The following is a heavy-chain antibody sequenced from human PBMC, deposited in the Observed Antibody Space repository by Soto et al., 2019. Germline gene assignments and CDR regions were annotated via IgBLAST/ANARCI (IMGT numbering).Heavy chain of an antibody. CDR2: IKSKTDGGTT. J-gene: IGHJ4*02. CDR3: TTDLNGGNPQYYFDY. Sequence: EGSLRLSCAASGFTFSNAWMNWVRQAPGKGLEWVGRIKSKTDGGTTDYTAPVKGRFTISRDDSKNTLYLQMNSLKTEDTAVYYCTTDLNGGNPQYYFDYWGQGTLVTVSS. D-gene: IGHD2-15*01. CDR1: GFTFSNAW. V-gene: IGHV3-15*07.